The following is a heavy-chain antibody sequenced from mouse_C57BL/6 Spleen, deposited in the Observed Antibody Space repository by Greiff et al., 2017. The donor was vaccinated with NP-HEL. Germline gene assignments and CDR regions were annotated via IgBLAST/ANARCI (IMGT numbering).Heavy chain of an antibody. D-gene: IGHD1-1*02. CDR3: ARFLLWSYAMDY. V-gene: IGHV1-55*01. J-gene: IGHJ4*01. CDR1: GYTFTSYW. CDR2: IYPGSGST. Sequence: QVQLQQSGAELVKPGASVKMSCKASGYTFTSYWITWVKQRPGQGLEWIGDIYPGSGSTTYNEKFKSKATLTVDTSSSTAYMQLSSLTSEDSAVYYCARFLLWSYAMDYWGQGTSVTVSS.